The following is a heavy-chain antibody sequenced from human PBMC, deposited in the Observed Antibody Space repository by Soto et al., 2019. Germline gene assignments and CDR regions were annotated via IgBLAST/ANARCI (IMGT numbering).Heavy chain of an antibody. CDR2: IGSHAGGT. Sequence: GVLRLSCAASGFTFSSYAMTWVRQSPGKGLEWVSSIGSHAGGTYYADSVKGRFAISRDNSKNMLYLQMNSLRVEDTAVYYCAGLDYSSSRYWGRGTLVTVSS. J-gene: IGHJ4*02. V-gene: IGHV3-23*01. CDR3: AGLDYSSSRY. D-gene: IGHD6-13*01. CDR1: GFTFSSYA.